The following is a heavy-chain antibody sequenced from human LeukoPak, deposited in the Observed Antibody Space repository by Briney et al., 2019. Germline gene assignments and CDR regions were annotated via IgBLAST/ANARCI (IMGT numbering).Heavy chain of an antibody. Sequence: GGSLRLSCAASGFTFSSYAMSWVRQAPGKGLEWVSAISGSGGSTYYADFVKGRFTISRDNSKNTLYLQMNSLRAEDTAVYYCARIAAAGNYGMDVWGQGTTVTVSS. V-gene: IGHV3-23*01. CDR3: ARIAAAGNYGMDV. D-gene: IGHD6-13*01. CDR2: ISGSGGST. CDR1: GFTFSSYA. J-gene: IGHJ6*02.